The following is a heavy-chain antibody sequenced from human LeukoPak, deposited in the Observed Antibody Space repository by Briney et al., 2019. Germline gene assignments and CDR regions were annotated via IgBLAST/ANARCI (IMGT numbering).Heavy chain of an antibody. D-gene: IGHD1-26*01. V-gene: IGHV4-59*04. J-gene: IGHJ4*02. CDR3: ASNIVGATAIDY. CDR1: GFTFSSYS. Sequence: GSLRLSCAASGFTFSSYSMNWVRQAPGKGLEWIGSIYYSGSTYYNPSLKSRVTISVDTSKNQFSLKLSSVTAADTAVYYCASNIVGATAIDYWGQGTLVTVSS. CDR2: IYYSGST.